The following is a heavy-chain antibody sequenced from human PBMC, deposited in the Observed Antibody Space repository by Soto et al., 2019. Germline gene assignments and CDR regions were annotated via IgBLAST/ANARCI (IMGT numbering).Heavy chain of an antibody. V-gene: IGHV2-5*01. J-gene: IGHJ4*02. CDR2: IYWNDNN. Sequence: QITLKESGPTLVKPTQTLTLTCTFSGFSLSSPAVGVNWIRQPPGKALEWLALIYWNDNNQYSPSLRSRLTTTKDTSKNQVVLTTTNVDPADTATYYCAHGSGWLSDYWGQGTLVTVSS. CDR1: GFSLSSPAVG. D-gene: IGHD6-19*01. CDR3: AHGSGWLSDY.